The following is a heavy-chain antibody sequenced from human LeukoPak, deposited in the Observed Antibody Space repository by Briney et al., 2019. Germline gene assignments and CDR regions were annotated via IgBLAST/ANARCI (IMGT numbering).Heavy chain of an antibody. J-gene: IGHJ6*03. V-gene: IGHV3-23*01. Sequence: PGGSLRLSCAASGFRFNTYWMSWVRQAPGKGLEWVSAISGSGGSTYYADSVKGRFTISRDNSKNTLYLQMNSLRAEDTAVYYCAKGVPAANNDYYYYYYMDVWGKGTTVTISS. CDR3: AKGVPAANNDYYYYYYMDV. CDR2: ISGSGGST. CDR1: GFRFNTYW. D-gene: IGHD2-2*01.